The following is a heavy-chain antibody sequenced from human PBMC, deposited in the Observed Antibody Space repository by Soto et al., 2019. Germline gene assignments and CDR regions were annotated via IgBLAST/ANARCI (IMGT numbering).Heavy chain of an antibody. CDR1: GYTFTSYA. Sequence: ASVKDSCKASGYTFTSYAMHWVRQAPGQRLEWMGWINAGNGNTKYSQKFQGRVTITRDTSASTAYMELSSLRSEDTAVYYCARDLGRDGYNSYWGQGTLVTVSS. D-gene: IGHD5-12*01. V-gene: IGHV1-3*01. CDR2: INAGNGNT. J-gene: IGHJ4*02. CDR3: ARDLGRDGYNSY.